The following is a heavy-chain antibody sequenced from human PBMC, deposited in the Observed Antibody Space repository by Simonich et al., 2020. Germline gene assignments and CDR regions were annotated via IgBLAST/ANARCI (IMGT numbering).Heavy chain of an antibody. CDR1: GFTFSSYA. CDR2: ISNDESNK. J-gene: IGHJ3*02. D-gene: IGHD6-13*01. V-gene: IGHV3-30*07. CDR3: ARDIVSFGSSWYAFDI. Sequence: QVQLVESGGGVVQPGRSLRLSCAASGFTFSSYAMHWVRQAPGKGVEWWEVISNDESNKNSADSVKGRFTISRDNSKNTLYLQMNSLRAEDTAVYYCARDIVSFGSSWYAFDIWGQGTMVTVSS.